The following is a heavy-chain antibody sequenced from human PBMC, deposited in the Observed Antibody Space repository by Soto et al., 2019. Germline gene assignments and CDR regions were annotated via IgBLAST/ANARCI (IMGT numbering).Heavy chain of an antibody. D-gene: IGHD5-12*01. CDR3: AKGYSGYDYAN. V-gene: IGHV3-74*01. CDR2: INSDGRST. Sequence: GGSLRLSCAASGFTFSSYWMHWVRQAPGKGLVWVSRINSDGRSTTYADSVKGRFTISRDNAKNTVYLQMDSLSAEDTAVYFCAKGYSGYDYANWGQGSLVTVSS. J-gene: IGHJ4*02. CDR1: GFTFSSYW.